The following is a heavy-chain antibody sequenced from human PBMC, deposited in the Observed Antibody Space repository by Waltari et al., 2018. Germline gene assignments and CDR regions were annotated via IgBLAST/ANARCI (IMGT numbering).Heavy chain of an antibody. V-gene: IGHV4-34*01. CDR2: IDHSGIT. Sequence: QVQLQPWGAGLLKPSETLSLSCSVYDATFSAYYWNWVRQSPGKGPEWMGEIDHSGITNYNPSLKSRVSISIDRSKRQFSLNLASVTAADTATYYCARGDSSAYNHLYYFGMAVWGQGTPVTVSS. CDR1: DATFSAYY. CDR3: ARGDSSAYNHLYYFGMAV. D-gene: IGHD3-22*01. J-gene: IGHJ6*02.